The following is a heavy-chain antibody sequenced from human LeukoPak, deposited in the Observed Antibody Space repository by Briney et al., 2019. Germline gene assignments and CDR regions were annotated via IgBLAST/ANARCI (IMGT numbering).Heavy chain of an antibody. CDR3: ARDGDAYNFDF. V-gene: IGHV3-74*01. J-gene: IGHJ4*02. D-gene: IGHD5-24*01. CDR2: IYRDGSNT. CDR1: GFTFNTYV. Sequence: GGSLRLSCVASGFTFNTYVMSWVRQAPGKGLVWVPRIYRDGSNTDYADSVKGRFIISRDNVKNTLYLQMNSLRADDTAVYYCARDGDAYNFDFWGQGALVTVSS.